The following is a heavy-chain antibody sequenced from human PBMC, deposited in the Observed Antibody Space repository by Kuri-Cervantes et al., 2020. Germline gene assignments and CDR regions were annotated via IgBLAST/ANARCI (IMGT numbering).Heavy chain of an antibody. D-gene: IGHD3-22*01. V-gene: IGHV4-39*01. J-gene: IGHJ2*01. CDR1: GGSISSSSYY. CDR3: ARLPKSGYFWYFDL. Sequence: SETLSLTCTVSGGSISSSSYYWGWIRQPPGKGLEWIGSIYYSGSTYYNPSLKSRVTISVDRSKNQFSLKLSSVTAADTAVYYCARLPKSGYFWYFDLWGRGTLVTVSS. CDR2: IYYSGST.